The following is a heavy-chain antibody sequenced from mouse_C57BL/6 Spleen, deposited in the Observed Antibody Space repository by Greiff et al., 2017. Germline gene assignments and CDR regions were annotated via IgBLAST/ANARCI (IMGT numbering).Heavy chain of an antibody. CDR2: ISSGSSTI. J-gene: IGHJ2*01. D-gene: IGHD1-1*01. CDR3: ARGTTVDPFDY. V-gene: IGHV5-17*01. CDR1: GFTFSDYG. Sequence: DVMLVESGGGLVKPGGSLKLSCAASGFTFSDYGMHWVRQAPEKGLEWVAYISSGSSTIYYADTVKGRFTISRDNAKNTLFLQMTSLRSEDTAMYYCARGTTVDPFDYWGQGTTLTVSS.